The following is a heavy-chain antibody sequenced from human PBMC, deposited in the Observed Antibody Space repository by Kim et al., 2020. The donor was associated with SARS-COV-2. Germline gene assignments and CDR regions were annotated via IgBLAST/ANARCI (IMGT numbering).Heavy chain of an antibody. V-gene: IGHV3-74*01. D-gene: IGHD1-26*01. CDR2: IKGDGSIT. CDR1: GFTFSSYW. CDR3: ARGASENKNYGLDV. Sequence: GGSLRLSCAASGFTFSSYWMHWVRQVPGKGLVWVSRIKGDGSITGYADSVKDRFTISRDNAKNTLYLQMNSLRADDTAVYYCARGASENKNYGLDVWGQGTTVTVSS. J-gene: IGHJ6*02.